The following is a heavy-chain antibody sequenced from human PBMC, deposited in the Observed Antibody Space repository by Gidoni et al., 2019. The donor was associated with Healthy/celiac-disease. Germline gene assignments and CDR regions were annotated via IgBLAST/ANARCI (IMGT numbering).Heavy chain of an antibody. J-gene: IGHJ4*02. CDR2: IRGSGGST. CDR1: GFTFSSYA. CDR3: AKDRDIVVVPASGITDY. Sequence: EVQLLESGGGLVQPGGSLRLSCAASGFTFSSYARSWVRPAPGKGLEWVSAIRGSGGSTYYADSVKGRFTISRDNSKNTLYLQMNSLRAEDTAVYYCAKDRDIVVVPASGITDYWGQGTLVTVSS. V-gene: IGHV3-23*01. D-gene: IGHD2-2*01.